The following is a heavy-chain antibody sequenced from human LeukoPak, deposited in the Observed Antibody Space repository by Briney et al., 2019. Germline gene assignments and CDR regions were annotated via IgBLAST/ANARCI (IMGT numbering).Heavy chain of an antibody. J-gene: IGHJ5*02. CDR1: GYTFTSYG. Sequence: GASVTVSCKAAGYTFTSYGISWMRQAPGQGLEWMGWISAYNDNTNYAQKVQGRVTMTTDTSTSTAYMELRSLRSDDTAVYYCARVEYYYDSSGARESPKWFDPWGQGTLVTVSS. CDR2: ISAYNDNT. V-gene: IGHV1-18*01. CDR3: ARVEYYYDSSGARESPKWFDP. D-gene: IGHD3-22*01.